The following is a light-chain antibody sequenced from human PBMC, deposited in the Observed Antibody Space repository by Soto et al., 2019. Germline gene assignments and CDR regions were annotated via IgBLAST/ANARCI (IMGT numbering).Light chain of an antibody. J-gene: IGKJ3*01. CDR1: QGIGND. CDR3: LQHNIYPFT. Sequence: DIQMTQSPSSLSASVGDRVTITCRASQGIGNDLGWYQQRPGKAPKRLIYAASSLESGVTSRFSGSGSGTEFTLTISSLQPEDFATYYCLQHNIYPFTFGPGTKVDIK. V-gene: IGKV1-17*01. CDR2: AAS.